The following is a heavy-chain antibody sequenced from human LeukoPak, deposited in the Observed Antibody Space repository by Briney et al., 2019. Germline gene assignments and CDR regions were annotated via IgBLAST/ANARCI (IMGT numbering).Heavy chain of an antibody. CDR2: ISSGGSII. CDR3: ARSLWFRCDY. V-gene: IGHV3-48*03. Sequence: GGSLRLSCAASGFTFSSYEMNWVRQAPGKGLEWVSYISSGGSIIYYADSAKGRFTISRDNAKNSLYLQMNSLRGEDTAVYYCARSLWFRCDYWGQGTLVTVSS. CDR1: GFTFSSYE. J-gene: IGHJ4*02. D-gene: IGHD5-18*01.